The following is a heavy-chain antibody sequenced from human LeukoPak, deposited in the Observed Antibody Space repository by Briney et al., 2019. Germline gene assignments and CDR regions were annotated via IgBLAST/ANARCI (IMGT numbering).Heavy chain of an antibody. CDR3: ARHRSSGWFDY. Sequence: PSETLSLTCTVSGGSISSGNYYWSWIRQPAGKGLEWIGRIYTSGSSNYNPSLKSRVTISVDTSKNQFSLKLSSVTAADTAVYYCARHRSSGWFDYWGQGTLVTVSS. CDR1: GGSISSGNYY. J-gene: IGHJ4*02. D-gene: IGHD6-19*01. CDR2: IYTSGSS. V-gene: IGHV4-61*02.